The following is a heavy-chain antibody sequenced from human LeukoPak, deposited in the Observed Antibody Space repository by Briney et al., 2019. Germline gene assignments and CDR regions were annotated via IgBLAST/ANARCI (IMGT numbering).Heavy chain of an antibody. J-gene: IGHJ6*02. D-gene: IGHD1-26*01. CDR3: ARTRSGSLSYYGMDV. V-gene: IGHV4-31*03. Sequence: SQTLSLTCTVSGGSISSGGYYWSWIRQHPGRGLEWIGYIYYSGSTNYNPSLKSRVTISVDTSKNQFSLKLSSVTAADTAVYYCARTRSGSLSYYGMDVWGQGTTVTVSS. CDR2: IYYSGST. CDR1: GGSISSGGYY.